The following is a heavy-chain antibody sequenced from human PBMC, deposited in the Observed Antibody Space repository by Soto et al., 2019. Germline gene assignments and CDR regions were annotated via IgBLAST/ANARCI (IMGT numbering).Heavy chain of an antibody. CDR3: ARDHYGDYGPDYSYMDV. CDR2: INHSGST. V-gene: IGHV4-34*01. J-gene: IGHJ6*03. CDR1: GGSIIGYY. Sequence: SETQSHTSAVVGGSIIGYYGSWIRQPTGKGLEWIGEINHSGSTNYNPSLKSRVTISVDTSKNQFSLKLSSVTAADTAVYYCARDHYGDYGPDYSYMDVWGKGTTVTVSS. D-gene: IGHD4-17*01.